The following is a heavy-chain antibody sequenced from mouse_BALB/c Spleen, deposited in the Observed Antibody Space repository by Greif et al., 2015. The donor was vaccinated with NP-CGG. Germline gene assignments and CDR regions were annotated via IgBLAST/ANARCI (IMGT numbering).Heavy chain of an antibody. V-gene: IGHV5-6-5*01. CDR1: GFTFSSYA. CDR3: ARGNSPYYYGSSYWYFDV. Sequence: EVKLVESGGGLVKPGGSLKLSCAASGFTFSSYAMSWVRQTPEKRLEWVASISSGGSTYYPDSVKGRFTISRDNARNILYLQMSSLRSEDTAMYYCARGNSPYYYGSSYWYFDVWGAGTTVTVSS. J-gene: IGHJ1*01. CDR2: ISSGGST. D-gene: IGHD1-1*01.